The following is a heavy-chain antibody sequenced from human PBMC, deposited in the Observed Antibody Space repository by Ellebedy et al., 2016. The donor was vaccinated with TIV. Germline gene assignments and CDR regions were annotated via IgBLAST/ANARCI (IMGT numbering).Heavy chain of an antibody. CDR1: GFTLGDYV. CDR3: TRVADSDTSTGYHAGYYGMDV. CDR2: IRSNPYGGTT. J-gene: IGHJ6*02. D-gene: IGHD3-9*01. Sequence: GESLKISCTASGFTLGDYVMVWVRQAPGKGLEWVGFIRSNPYGGTTEYAASVKGKFTISRDDSKSIAYLQMNSLKTEDTGVYYCTRVADSDTSTGYHAGYYGMDVWGQGTTVTVSS. V-gene: IGHV3-49*04.